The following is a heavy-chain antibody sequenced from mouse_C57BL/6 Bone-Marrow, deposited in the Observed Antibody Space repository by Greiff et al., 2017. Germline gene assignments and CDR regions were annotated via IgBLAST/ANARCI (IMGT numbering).Heavy chain of an antibody. Sequence: QVQLQQPGAELVMPGASVKLSCKASGYTFTSYWMHWVKQRPGQGLEWIGEIDPSDSYTHYNQKFKGKSTLTVDKSSSTAYMQLSSLTSEDSAVYYCARNPITTVVATYYFDYWGQGTTLTVSS. CDR2: IDPSDSYT. V-gene: IGHV1-69*01. CDR1: GYTFTSYW. CDR3: ARNPITTVVATYYFDY. D-gene: IGHD1-1*01. J-gene: IGHJ2*01.